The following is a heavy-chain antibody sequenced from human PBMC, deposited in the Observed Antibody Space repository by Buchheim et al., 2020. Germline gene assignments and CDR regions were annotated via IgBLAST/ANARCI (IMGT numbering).Heavy chain of an antibody. J-gene: IGHJ4*02. D-gene: IGHD2-21*02. Sequence: QVQLQQWGAGLLKPSETLSLTCTVSGGSVSSGSYYWSWIRQPPGKGLEWIGYIYYSGSTNYNPSLKSRVTISVDTSKNQFSLKLSSVTAADTAVYYCARADGGGDTNDYWGQGTL. V-gene: IGHV4-61*01. CDR1: GGSVSSGSYY. CDR3: ARADGGGDTNDY. CDR2: IYYSGST.